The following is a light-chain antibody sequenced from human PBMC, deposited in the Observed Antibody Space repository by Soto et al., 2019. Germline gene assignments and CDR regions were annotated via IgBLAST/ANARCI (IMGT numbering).Light chain of an antibody. CDR3: QQYNSYPVT. Sequence: DIQMTQSPSTLSASVGDRVTITCRASQSITNWLAWYQQKTGKAPKLLIYKASTLESGVPSRFSGSGSGTECTLTIGSLQPDDFATYYCQQYNSYPVTFGQGTKLEIK. CDR2: KAS. V-gene: IGKV1-5*03. CDR1: QSITNW. J-gene: IGKJ2*01.